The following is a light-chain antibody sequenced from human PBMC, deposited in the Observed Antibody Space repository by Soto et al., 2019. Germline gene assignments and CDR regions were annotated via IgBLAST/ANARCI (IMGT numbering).Light chain of an antibody. CDR2: GAS. CDR3: QQYNTWPLT. V-gene: IGKV3-15*01. CDR1: QSVRSN. J-gene: IGKJ4*01. Sequence: EIEMTQSPATLSVSPGDRVTLSCRASQSVRSNSAWYQQKPGQAPRLLIYGASTRATGIPARFSGSGYETDFTLTISSLQSEDFAVYYCQQYNTWPLTSGGGTKV.